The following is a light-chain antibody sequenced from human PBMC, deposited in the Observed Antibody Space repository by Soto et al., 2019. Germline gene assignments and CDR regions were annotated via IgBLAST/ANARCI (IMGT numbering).Light chain of an antibody. V-gene: IGLV2-14*01. CDR1: SSDVGGYNY. Sequence: SVLTQPASVSGSPGQSITISCTGTSSDVGGYNYVSWYQQHPGKAPKLMIYDVSNRPSGVSNRFSGSKSGNTASLTISGLQAEDEADYYCSSYTSNSPYVFGTGTKVTVL. CDR2: DVS. J-gene: IGLJ1*01. CDR3: SSYTSNSPYV.